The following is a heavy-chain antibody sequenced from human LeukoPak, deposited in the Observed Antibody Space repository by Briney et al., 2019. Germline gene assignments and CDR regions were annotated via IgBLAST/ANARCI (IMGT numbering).Heavy chain of an antibody. D-gene: IGHD2-8*02. J-gene: IGHJ4*02. V-gene: IGHV3-23*01. CDR1: GFSFNNYA. CDR2: TVGGRPDT. Sequence: GGSLRLSCEASGFSFNNYAMSWVRQTPGKGLEWVAATVGGRPDTYHADSVKGRFTVSRDDSRSTLFLQMNSLRVEDTAVYYCTKAPLRSCSGAFCYPFDYWGQGTLVTVSS. CDR3: TKAPLRSCSGAFCYPFDY.